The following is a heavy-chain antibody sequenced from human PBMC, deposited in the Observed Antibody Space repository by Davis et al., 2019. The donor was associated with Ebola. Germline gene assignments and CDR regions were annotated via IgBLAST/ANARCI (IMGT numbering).Heavy chain of an antibody. CDR1: VGTFSSYA. Sequence: SVKVSCKASVGTFSSYAISWVRQAPGQGLEWMGGIIPIFGTANYAQKFQGRVTITADESTSTAYMELSSLRSEDTAVYYCAGVLAGVRRHYYYYYGMDVWGQGTTVTVSS. CDR3: AGVLAGVRRHYYYYYGMDV. V-gene: IGHV1-69*13. J-gene: IGHJ6*02. D-gene: IGHD3-10*01. CDR2: IIPIFGTA.